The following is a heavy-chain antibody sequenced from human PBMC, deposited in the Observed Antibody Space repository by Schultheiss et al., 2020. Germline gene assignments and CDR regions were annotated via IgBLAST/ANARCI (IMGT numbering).Heavy chain of an antibody. V-gene: IGHV5-51*01. Sequence: GESLKIACKGSGYSFTSYWISWVRQMPGKGLEWMGIIYPGDSDTRYSPSFQGQVTISADKSISTAYLQWSSLKASDTAMYYCARLRLRWSTDDAFDIWGQGTMVTVSS. D-gene: IGHD4-23*01. J-gene: IGHJ3*02. CDR3: ARLRLRWSTDDAFDI. CDR2: IYPGDSDT. CDR1: GYSFTSYW.